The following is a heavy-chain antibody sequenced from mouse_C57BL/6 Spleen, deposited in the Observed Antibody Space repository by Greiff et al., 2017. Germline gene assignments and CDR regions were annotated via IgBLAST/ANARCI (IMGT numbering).Heavy chain of an antibody. V-gene: IGHV1-80*01. J-gene: IGHJ4*01. D-gene: IGHD2-10*02. CDR2: LYPGDGDT. CDR3: ASQGGYGYHAMDY. CDR1: GYAFSSYW. Sequence: VQLQQSGAELVKPGASVKISCKASGYAFSSYWMNWVKQRPGKGLEWIGQLYPGDGDTNYNGKFKGKATLSADYSSSTAYMQHSILTSEDSAVYFCASQGGYGYHAMDYWGQGTSVTVSS.